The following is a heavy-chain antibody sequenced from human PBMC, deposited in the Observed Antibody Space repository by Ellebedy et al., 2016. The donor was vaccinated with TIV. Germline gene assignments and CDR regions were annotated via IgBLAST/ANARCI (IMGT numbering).Heavy chain of an antibody. V-gene: IGHV4-4*02. J-gene: IGHJ4*02. CDR1: GDSINTRNW. CDR3: SRRGSISDF. CDR2: IFYSGAT. D-gene: IGHD5-12*01. Sequence: SETLSLTCAVSGDSINTRNWWTWVRQPPGKGLAWIGEIFYSGATTYNPSLKSRVTMSVDKSKNQFSLNLRSVTAADTATYYCSRRGSISDFWGQGILVTVSS.